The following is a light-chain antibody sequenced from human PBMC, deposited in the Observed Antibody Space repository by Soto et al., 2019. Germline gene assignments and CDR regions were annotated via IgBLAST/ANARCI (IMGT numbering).Light chain of an antibody. Sequence: DIQMTQSPSSLSASVGDRVTITCRAGQSISTYLNWYQQKPGKAPKLLIYAASSLQSGVPSRFSGSGSGTDFSLTISSLLPEDFATYFCQQTYSTLITFGQGTRLEIK. CDR2: AAS. V-gene: IGKV1-39*01. CDR1: QSISTY. CDR3: QQTYSTLIT. J-gene: IGKJ5*01.